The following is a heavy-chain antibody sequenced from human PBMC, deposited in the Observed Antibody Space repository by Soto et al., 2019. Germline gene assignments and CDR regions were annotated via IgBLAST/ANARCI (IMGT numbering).Heavy chain of an antibody. V-gene: IGHV3-53*04. CDR3: AREGNYCSSTSCSDYFDY. D-gene: IGHD2-2*01. CDR2: IYTGGST. Sequence: EVQLVESGGGLVQPGGSLRLSCAASGFTVSNNYMSWVRQAPGKGLEWVSVIYTGGSTYYADSVKGRFTISRHNSKSTVDLQMRSLRAEDTAVYYCAREGNYCSSTSCSDYFDYWGQGTLVTVSA. J-gene: IGHJ4*02. CDR1: GFTVSNNY.